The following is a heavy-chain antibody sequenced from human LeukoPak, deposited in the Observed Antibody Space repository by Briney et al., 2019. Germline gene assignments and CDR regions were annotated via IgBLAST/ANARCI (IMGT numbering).Heavy chain of an antibody. V-gene: IGHV3-20*04. CDR1: GFTFDDYG. J-gene: IGHJ4*02. D-gene: IGHD1-7*01. CDR2: INWNGGST. CDR3: AREGRLELLFDY. Sequence: GSPRLSCAASGFTFDDYGMSWVRQAPGKGLEWVSGINWNGGSTGYADSVKGRFTISRDNAKNSLYLQMNSLRAEDTALYYCAREGRLELLFDYWGQGTLVTVSS.